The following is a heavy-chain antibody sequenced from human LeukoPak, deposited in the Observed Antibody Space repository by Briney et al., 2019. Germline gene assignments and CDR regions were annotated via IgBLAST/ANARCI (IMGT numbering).Heavy chain of an antibody. J-gene: IGHJ4*02. CDR2: MNPNSGNT. D-gene: IGHD3-22*01. V-gene: IGHV1-8*01. Sequence: ASVKVSCKASGYTFTSYDINWVRQATGQGLEWMGWMNPNSGNTGYAQKFQGRVTMTRNTSISTAYMELSSLRSEDTAVYYCARDRDYYDSSDEEGYFDYWGQGTLVTVSS. CDR3: ARDRDYYDSSDEEGYFDY. CDR1: GYTFTSYD.